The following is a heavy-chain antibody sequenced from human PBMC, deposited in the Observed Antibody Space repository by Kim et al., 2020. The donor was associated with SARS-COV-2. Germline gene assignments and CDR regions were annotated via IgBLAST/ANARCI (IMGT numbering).Heavy chain of an antibody. Sequence: SETLSLTCTVSGGSISSYYWSWIRQPPGKGLEWIGYIYYSGSTNYNPSLKSRVTISVDTSKNQFSLKLSSVTAADTAVYYCARGGRAYCGGDCYSGAFDIWGQGTMVTVSS. V-gene: IGHV4-59*13. CDR2: IYYSGST. J-gene: IGHJ3*02. D-gene: IGHD2-21*01. CDR1: GGSISSYY. CDR3: ARGGRAYCGGDCYSGAFDI.